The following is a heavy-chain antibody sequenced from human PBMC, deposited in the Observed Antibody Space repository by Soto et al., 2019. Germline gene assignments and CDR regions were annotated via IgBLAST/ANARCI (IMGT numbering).Heavy chain of an antibody. Sequence: PSETLSLTCAVSGGSISSGGYSWSWIRQPPGKGLEWIGYIYHSGSTYYNPSLKSRVTISVDRSKNQFSLKLSSVTAADTAVYYCARVYGSGSYGYFDYWGQGTRVTVSS. J-gene: IGHJ4*02. CDR1: GGSISSGGYS. V-gene: IGHV4-30-2*01. CDR2: IYHSGST. CDR3: ARVYGSGSYGYFDY. D-gene: IGHD3-10*01.